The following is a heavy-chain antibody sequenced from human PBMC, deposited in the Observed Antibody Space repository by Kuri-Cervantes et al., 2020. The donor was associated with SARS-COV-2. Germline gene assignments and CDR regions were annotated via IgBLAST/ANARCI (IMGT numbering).Heavy chain of an antibody. CDR3: ARGGYRPIDAFDI. J-gene: IGHJ3*02. V-gene: IGHV1-46*01. CDR1: GYTFTSYG. CDR2: INPSGSST. D-gene: IGHD1-1*01. Sequence: ASVKVSCKASGYTFTSYGISWVRQAPGQGLEWMGIINPSGSSTSYAQKFQGRVTMTRDTSTSTVYMELSSLRSEDTAVYYCARGGYRPIDAFDIWGQGTMVTVSS.